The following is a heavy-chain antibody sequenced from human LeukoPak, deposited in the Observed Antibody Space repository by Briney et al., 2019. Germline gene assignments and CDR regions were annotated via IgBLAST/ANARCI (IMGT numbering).Heavy chain of an antibody. Sequence: SETLTLTCTVSGGSISSYYWSWIRQPPGKGLEWIGYIYYSGSTNYNPSLKSRVTISVDTSKNQFSLKLSSVTAADTAVYYCARRLYVDAFDIWGQGTMVTVSS. J-gene: IGHJ3*02. CDR2: IYYSGST. D-gene: IGHD2/OR15-2a*01. CDR3: ARRLYVDAFDI. CDR1: GGSISSYY. V-gene: IGHV4-59*08.